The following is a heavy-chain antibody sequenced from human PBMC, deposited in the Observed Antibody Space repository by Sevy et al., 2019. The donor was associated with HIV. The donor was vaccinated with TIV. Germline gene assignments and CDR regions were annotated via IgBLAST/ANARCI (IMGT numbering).Heavy chain of an antibody. CDR1: GGSFSGYY. D-gene: IGHD2-2*02. CDR2: INHSGST. J-gene: IGHJ5*02. Sequence: SETLSLTCAVYGGSFSGYYWSWIRQPPGKGLEWIGEINHSGSTNYNPYLKSRVTISVDTSKNQFSLKLSSVTAADTAVYYCARGPYCSSTSCYTWQIKYNWFDPWGQGTLVTVSS. V-gene: IGHV4-34*01. CDR3: ARGPYCSSTSCYTWQIKYNWFDP.